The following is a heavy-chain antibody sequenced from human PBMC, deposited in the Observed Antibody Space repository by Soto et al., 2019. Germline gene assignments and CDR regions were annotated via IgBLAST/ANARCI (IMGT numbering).Heavy chain of an antibody. CDR2: INHSGST. CDR3: ASGQNSSSWTRWFDP. J-gene: IGHJ5*02. V-gene: IGHV4-34*01. Sequence: PSETLSLTCAVYGGSFSGYYWSWIRQPPGKGLEWIGEINHSGSTNYNPSLKSRATISVDTSKNQFSLKLSSVTAADTAVYYCASGQNSSSWTRWFDPWGQGTLVTVSS. D-gene: IGHD6-13*01. CDR1: GGSFSGYY.